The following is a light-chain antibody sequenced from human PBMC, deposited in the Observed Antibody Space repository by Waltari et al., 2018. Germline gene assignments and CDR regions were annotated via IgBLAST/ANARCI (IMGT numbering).Light chain of an antibody. CDR2: DAS. Sequence: EIVLTQSPGTLSLSPGERATLSCRASQSVSKYLDWYQQKPGQAPRLFIYDASIRATGIPDRFSGSGWGTDFSLTISSLEPEDFAVYYCQKYGTLPATCGQGTKVQ. J-gene: IGKJ1*01. V-gene: IGKV3-20*01. CDR1: QSVSKY. CDR3: QKYGTLPAT.